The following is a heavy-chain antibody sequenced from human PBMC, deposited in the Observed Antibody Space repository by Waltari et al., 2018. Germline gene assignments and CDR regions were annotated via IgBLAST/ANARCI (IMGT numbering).Heavy chain of an antibody. CDR1: GGSISSSSYS. CDR3: ARHVKAVAEYY. V-gene: IGHV4-39*01. CDR2: IYYSGST. D-gene: IGHD6-19*01. J-gene: IGHJ4*02. Sequence: QLQLQESGPGLVKPSETLSLTCTVSGGSISSSSYSWGWIRQPPGKGLEWIGSIYYSGSTYYNPSLKSRVTISVDTSKNQFSLKLSSVTAADTAVYYCARHVKAVAEYYWGQGTLVTVSS.